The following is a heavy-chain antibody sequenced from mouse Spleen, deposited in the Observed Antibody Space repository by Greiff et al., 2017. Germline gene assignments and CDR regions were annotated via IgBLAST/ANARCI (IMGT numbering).Heavy chain of an antibody. V-gene: IGHV5-17*02. CDR2: ISSGSSTI. J-gene: IGHJ4*01. Sequence: EVQLVESGGGLVQPGGSRKLSCAASGFTFSSFGMHWVRQAPEKGLEWVAYISSGSSTIYYADTVKGRFTISRDNPKNTLFLQMTSLRSEDTAMYYCASYYYGSSGAMDYWGQGTSVTVSS. CDR1: GFTFSSFG. CDR3: ASYYYGSSGAMDY. D-gene: IGHD1-1*01.